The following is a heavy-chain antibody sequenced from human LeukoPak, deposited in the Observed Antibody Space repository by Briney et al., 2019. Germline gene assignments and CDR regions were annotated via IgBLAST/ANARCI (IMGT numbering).Heavy chain of an antibody. V-gene: IGHV1-69*13. Sequence: SVKVSCKASGGTFSSYAISWVRQAPGQGLEWMGGIIPIFGTANYAQKFQGRVTITADESTSTAYMEPSSLRSEDTAVYYCARFLSGIEDFDYWGQGTLVTVSS. CDR2: IIPIFGTA. CDR1: GGTFSSYA. D-gene: IGHD1-14*01. CDR3: ARFLSGIEDFDY. J-gene: IGHJ4*02.